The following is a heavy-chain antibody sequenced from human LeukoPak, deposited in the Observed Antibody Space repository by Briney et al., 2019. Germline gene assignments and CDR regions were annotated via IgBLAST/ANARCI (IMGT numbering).Heavy chain of an antibody. V-gene: IGHV1-46*01. CDR3: ARDPGCDVTTVTTCYYYYYMDV. Sequence: GASVKVSCKASGYTFTSYYMHWVRQAPGQGVEGMGIMNPSGGRTSYAQKFQGRVTMTRDMSTSTVYMELSSLRSEATAVYYCARDPGCDVTTVTTCYYYYYMDVWGKGTTVTVSS. J-gene: IGHJ6*03. CDR2: MNPSGGRT. CDR1: GYTFTSYY. D-gene: IGHD4-11*01.